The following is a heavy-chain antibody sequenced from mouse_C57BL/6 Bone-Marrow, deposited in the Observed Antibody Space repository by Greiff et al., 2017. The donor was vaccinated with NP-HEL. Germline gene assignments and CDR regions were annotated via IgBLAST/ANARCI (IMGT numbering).Heavy chain of an antibody. Sequence: LQESGAELARPGASVKLSCKASGYTFTSYGISWVKQRTGQGLEWIGEIYPRSGNTYSNEKFKGKATLTADKSSSTAYMELRSLTSEDSAVYFCARRITTVVDWYFDVWGTGTTVTVSS. J-gene: IGHJ1*03. V-gene: IGHV1-81*01. CDR2: IYPRSGNT. D-gene: IGHD1-1*01. CDR1: GYTFTSYG. CDR3: ARRITTVVDWYFDV.